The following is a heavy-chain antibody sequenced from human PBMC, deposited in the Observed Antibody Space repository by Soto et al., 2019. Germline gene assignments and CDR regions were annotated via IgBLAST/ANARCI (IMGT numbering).Heavy chain of an antibody. Sequence: EVQVVESGGGLVQPGGSLRLSCAASGFTVSSNYMSWVRQAPGKGLEWVSVIYSGGYTYYADSVKGRFIISRDNSKNTLYLQMNSLSAEDTAVYYCARVAYGDYIDYWGQGTLVTVSS. CDR2: IYSGGYT. V-gene: IGHV3-66*01. CDR1: GFTVSSNY. D-gene: IGHD4-17*01. J-gene: IGHJ4*02. CDR3: ARVAYGDYIDY.